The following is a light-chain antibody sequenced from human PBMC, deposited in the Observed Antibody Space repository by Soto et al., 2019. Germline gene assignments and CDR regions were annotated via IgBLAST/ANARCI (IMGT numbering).Light chain of an antibody. CDR2: DAS. Sequence: DIQMTQSPSTLSASVLDIVTITVLASQSISSWLAWYQQKPVKAPKLLIYDASSLESGVPSRFSGSGSGTEFTLTISTLRPDDFASYYCQQYGNLPLTFGQGTKVDIK. J-gene: IGKJ2*01. CDR3: QQYGNLPLT. V-gene: IGKV1-5*01. CDR1: QSISSW.